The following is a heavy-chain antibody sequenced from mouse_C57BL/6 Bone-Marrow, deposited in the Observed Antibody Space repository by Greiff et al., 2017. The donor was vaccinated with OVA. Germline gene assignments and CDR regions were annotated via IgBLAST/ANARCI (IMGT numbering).Heavy chain of an antibody. CDR1: GYTFTSYW. J-gene: IGHJ3*01. CDR3: ARTYYSNPWFAY. Sequence: QVQLKQPGAELVKPGASVKLSCKASGYTFTSYWMHWVKQRPGQGLEWIGMIHPNSGSTNYNEKFKSKATLTVDKSSSTAYMQLSSLTSEDSAVYYCARTYYSNPWFAYWGQGTLVTVSA. V-gene: IGHV1-64*01. D-gene: IGHD2-5*01. CDR2: IHPNSGST.